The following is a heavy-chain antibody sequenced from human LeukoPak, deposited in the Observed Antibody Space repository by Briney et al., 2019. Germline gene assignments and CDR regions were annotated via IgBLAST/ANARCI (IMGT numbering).Heavy chain of an antibody. D-gene: IGHD4-17*01. Sequence: KPGGSLRLSCVGSGFTFSRYSLNWFRQAPGKGLERVSSISSRSTNIFYADSVKGRFTISRDNAKNSLYLQMNSLRAEDTAVYYCARDFGDNTAHFDYWGQGTLVTVSS. J-gene: IGHJ4*02. CDR3: ARDFGDNTAHFDY. V-gene: IGHV3-21*01. CDR1: GFTFSRYS. CDR2: ISSRSTNI.